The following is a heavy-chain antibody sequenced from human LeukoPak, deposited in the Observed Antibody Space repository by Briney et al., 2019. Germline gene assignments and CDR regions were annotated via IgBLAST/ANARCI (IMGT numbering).Heavy chain of an antibody. CDR1: GFTFNRYW. CDR2: INPDGDSA. J-gene: IGHJ6*02. CDR3: GSWDGVYYYHLDV. Sequence: GQSLRLSCAASGFTFNRYWMHWVCHAPGKGLVWVSRINPDGDSATYADSVKSRLTISRDNAKNTQFLQMISLMADDSAAYYCGSWDGVYYYHLDVWGQGTTVIVSS. D-gene: IGHD4-17*01. V-gene: IGHV3-74*03.